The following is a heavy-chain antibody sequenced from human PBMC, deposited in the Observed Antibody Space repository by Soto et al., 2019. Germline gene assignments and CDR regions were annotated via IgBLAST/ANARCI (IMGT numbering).Heavy chain of an antibody. CDR3: ARANWNDAPFDY. V-gene: IGHV1-69*11. D-gene: IGHD1-1*01. CDR2: IIPILGTA. Sequence: QVQLVQSGAEVKKPGSSVKVSCKASGGTFSSYAISWVRQAPGQGLEWMGGIIPILGTANYAQKFQGRVTITADDATSPAYMALSSLRSEDTAVYYCARANWNDAPFDYWGQGTLVTVSS. J-gene: IGHJ4*02. CDR1: GGTFSSYA.